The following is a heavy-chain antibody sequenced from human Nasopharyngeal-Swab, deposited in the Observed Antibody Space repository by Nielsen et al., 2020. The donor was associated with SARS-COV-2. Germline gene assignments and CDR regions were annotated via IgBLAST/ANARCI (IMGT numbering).Heavy chain of an antibody. J-gene: IGHJ4*02. V-gene: IGHV3-23*01. Sequence: GSLRLSCAASGFTFSSYAMSWVRQAPGKGLEWVSAISGSGGSTYYADSVKGRFTISRDNSKNTLYLQMNSLRAEDTAVYYFAKGPGYCSSTSCARKAYFDYWGQGTLVTVSS. CDR3: AKGPGYCSSTSCARKAYFDY. D-gene: IGHD2-2*03. CDR2: ISGSGGST. CDR1: GFTFSSYA.